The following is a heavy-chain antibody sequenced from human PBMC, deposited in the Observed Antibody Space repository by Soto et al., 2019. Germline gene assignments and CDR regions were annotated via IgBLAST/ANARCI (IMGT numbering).Heavy chain of an antibody. Sequence: QVQLVQSGAEVKKPGASVKVSCKASGYTFTSYGISWVRQAPGQGLEWMGWISAYNGNTNYAQKLQGRVTMTTDTATSTAYMELRSLRSDDTAVYYCARDRWAGVRYFDWLHRYYYYGMDVWGQGTTVTVSS. CDR3: ARDRWAGVRYFDWLHRYYYYGMDV. CDR2: ISAYNGNT. J-gene: IGHJ6*02. D-gene: IGHD3-9*01. CDR1: GYTFTSYG. V-gene: IGHV1-18*01.